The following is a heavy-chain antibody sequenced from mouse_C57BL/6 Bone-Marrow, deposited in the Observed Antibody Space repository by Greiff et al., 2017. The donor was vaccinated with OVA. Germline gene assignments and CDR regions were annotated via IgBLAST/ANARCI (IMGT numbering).Heavy chain of an antibody. CDR2: ISSGGSYT. V-gene: IGHV5-6*01. J-gene: IGHJ2*01. D-gene: IGHD1-1*01. CDR1: GFTFSSYG. Sequence: EVQVVESGGDLVKPGGSLKLSCAASGFTFSSYGMSWVRQTPDKRLEWVATISSGGSYTYYPDSVKGRFTISRDNAKNTLYLQMSSLKSEDTAMYYCARGDLLLPEGYYCDYWGQGTTLTVSS. CDR3: ARGDLLLPEGYYCDY.